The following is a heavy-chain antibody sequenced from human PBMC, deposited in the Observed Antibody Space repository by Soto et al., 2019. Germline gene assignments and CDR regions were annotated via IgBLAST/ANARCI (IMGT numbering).Heavy chain of an antibody. Sequence: ASVKVSCKTSGYTFNTYGINWVRQAPGQGLELMGWISAYDGKTNYAEKFQGRVTLTPDTYTSTAYMELRSLRSDDTAIYYCARDPHEFWTSYWFDPWGQGTPVTVSS. CDR2: ISAYDGKT. CDR3: ARDPHEFWTSYWFDP. V-gene: IGHV1-18*01. CDR1: GYTFNTYG. J-gene: IGHJ5*02. D-gene: IGHD3-3*01.